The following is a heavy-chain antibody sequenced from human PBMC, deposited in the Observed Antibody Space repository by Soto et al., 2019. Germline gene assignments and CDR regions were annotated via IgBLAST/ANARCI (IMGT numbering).Heavy chain of an antibody. CDR2: IYKSATT. J-gene: IGHJ5*01. CDR1: GDSISTVDYF. Sequence: SATRCLTCSVSGDSISTVDYFWAWIRQPPGQALEYIGYIYKSATTYYNPSFESRVAISLDTSKSQFSLNVTSVTAADTAVYFCARGRYCLTGRCFPNWFDSWGQGTLVTVSS. V-gene: IGHV4-30-4*01. D-gene: IGHD2-15*01. CDR3: ARGRYCLTGRCFPNWFDS.